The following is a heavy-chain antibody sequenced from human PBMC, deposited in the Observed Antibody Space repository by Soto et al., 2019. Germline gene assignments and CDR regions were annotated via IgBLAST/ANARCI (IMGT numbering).Heavy chain of an antibody. J-gene: IGHJ4*02. V-gene: IGHV3-30*03. CDR2: MSYDGSEE. Sequence: QVQLVESGGGVVQPGRSLRLSCAASGISFSRFGMHWARQAPGKGLEWVAVMSYDGSEESYADSVKGRFTIYRDNSKNSLYLQMNSLRAEDTAVYYCATLWGGPADYWGQGTLVTVSS. CDR3: ATLWGGPADY. D-gene: IGHD3-10*01. CDR1: GISFSRFG.